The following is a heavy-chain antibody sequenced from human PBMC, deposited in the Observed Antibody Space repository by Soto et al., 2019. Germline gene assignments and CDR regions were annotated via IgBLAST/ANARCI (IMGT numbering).Heavy chain of an antibody. D-gene: IGHD3-22*01. J-gene: IGHJ3*02. CDR2: IKQDGSEK. CDR1: GFTFSSYW. CDR3: ARATFSMYYYDSSGGQENAFDI. V-gene: IGHV3-7*04. Sequence: HPGGSLRLSCAASGFTFSSYWMSWVRQAPGKGLEWVANIKQDGSEKYYVDSVKGRFTISRDNAKNSLYLQMNSLRAEDTAVYYCARATFSMYYYDSSGGQENAFDIWGQGTMVTVSS.